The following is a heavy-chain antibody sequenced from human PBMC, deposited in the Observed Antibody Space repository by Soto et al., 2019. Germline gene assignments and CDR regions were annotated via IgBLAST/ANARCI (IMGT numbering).Heavy chain of an antibody. CDR1: GYTFTSYA. Sequence: ASVKVSCKASGYTFTSYAMHWVRQAPGQRLEWMGWINAGNGNTQYSQKFQGRVTITRDTSASTAYMEVSSLRSEDTVVYYCARDPAPTNLFDYWGQGTLVTVSS. CDR2: INAGNGNT. CDR3: ARDPAPTNLFDY. V-gene: IGHV1-3*01. J-gene: IGHJ4*02.